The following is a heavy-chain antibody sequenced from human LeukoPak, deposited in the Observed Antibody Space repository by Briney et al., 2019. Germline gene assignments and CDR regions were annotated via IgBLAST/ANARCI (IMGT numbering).Heavy chain of an antibody. J-gene: IGHJ4*02. D-gene: IGHD3-10*01. Sequence: ASVKVSCKASGGTFSSYAISWVRQAPGQGLEWMGGIIPIFGTANYAQKFQGRVTITTDESTSTAYMELSSLRSEDTAVYYCARGRMVRGVINLFDYWGQGTLVTVSS. CDR3: ARGRMVRGVINLFDY. CDR1: GGTFSSYA. CDR2: IIPIFGTA. V-gene: IGHV1-69*05.